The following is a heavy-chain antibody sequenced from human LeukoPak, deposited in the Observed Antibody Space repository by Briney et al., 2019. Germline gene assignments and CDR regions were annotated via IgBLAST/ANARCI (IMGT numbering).Heavy chain of an antibody. CDR2: INPHGGGT. J-gene: IGHJ4*02. CDR1: GYTFTGYY. V-gene: IGHV1-2*02. CDR3: ARQFNAYFDC. Sequence: GASVKVSCKTSGYTFTGYYIHWVRQAPEQGLEWVGWINPHGGGTNYAQRFQGRVTMTRDTSISSAYMGLSGLRSDDTAVFYCARQFNAYFDCWGQGTLVTVSS.